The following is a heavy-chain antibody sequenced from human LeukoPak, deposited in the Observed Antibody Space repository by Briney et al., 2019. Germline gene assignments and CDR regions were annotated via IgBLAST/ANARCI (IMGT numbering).Heavy chain of an antibody. CDR1: GDSINNHH. V-gene: IGHV4-59*08. D-gene: IGHD1-26*01. Sequence: SETLSLTCTVSGDSINNHHWTWIRQPPGAGLEWIGYFYDSRDTNYNPSLKRRVTISIDMYNSQFSLRMTSVTAADTAIYYCARLLRPGGRTGDAFDIWGQGTMVTVSS. CDR2: FYDSRDT. J-gene: IGHJ3*02. CDR3: ARLLRPGGRTGDAFDI.